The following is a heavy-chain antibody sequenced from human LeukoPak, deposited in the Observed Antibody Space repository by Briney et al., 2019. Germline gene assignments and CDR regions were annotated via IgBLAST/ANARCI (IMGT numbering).Heavy chain of an antibody. Sequence: SGTLSLTCAVSGGSISSGDYYWSWIRQPPGKGLEWIGYIYYSGSTYYNPSLKSRVTISVDTSKNQFSLKLSSVTAADTAVYYCARVGGHTVTTSQDYWGQGTLVTVSS. CDR2: IYYSGST. V-gene: IGHV4-30-4*01. J-gene: IGHJ4*02. D-gene: IGHD4-17*01. CDR1: GGSISSGDYY. CDR3: ARVGGHTVTTSQDY.